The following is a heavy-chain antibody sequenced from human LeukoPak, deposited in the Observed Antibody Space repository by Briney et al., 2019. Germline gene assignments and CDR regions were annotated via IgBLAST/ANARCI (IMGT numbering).Heavy chain of an antibody. J-gene: IGHJ5*02. V-gene: IGHV1-8*03. CDR1: GYTFTSYD. CDR3: ARGKYGKGRSSGWFAPTSYWFDP. D-gene: IGHD6-19*01. Sequence: GASVTVSCKASGYTFTSYDINWVRQATGQALEGMGWMNPNSGNTGYAQKFQGRVTITRNTSISTAYMELSSLRSEDTAVYYCARGKYGKGRSSGWFAPTSYWFDPWGQGTLVTVSS. CDR2: MNPNSGNT.